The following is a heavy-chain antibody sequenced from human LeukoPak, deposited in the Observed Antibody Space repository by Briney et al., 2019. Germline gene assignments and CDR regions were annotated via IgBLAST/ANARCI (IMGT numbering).Heavy chain of an antibody. Sequence: GGSLRLSCVASGFTFSSYWMHWVRQAPGKGLVWVSRINSDGSSTSYADSVKGRFTISRDNAKNTLYLQMNSLRAEDTAVYYCARDPNEHNYDSSGHNWGQGTLVTVSS. CDR1: GFTFSSYW. CDR3: ARDPNEHNYDSSGHN. J-gene: IGHJ4*02. D-gene: IGHD3-22*01. CDR2: INSDGSST. V-gene: IGHV3-74*01.